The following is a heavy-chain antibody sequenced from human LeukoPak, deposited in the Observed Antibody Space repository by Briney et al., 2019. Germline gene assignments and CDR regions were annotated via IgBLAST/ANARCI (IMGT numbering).Heavy chain of an antibody. CDR1: GGSISGYY. Sequence: SETLSLTCTVSGGSISGYYWSWIRQPPGKGLEWIGYIYYSGSTNYNPSLKSRVTISVDTSKNQFSLKLSSVTAADTAVYYCASANLYCGGDCSYYFDYWGQGTLVTVSS. V-gene: IGHV4-59*01. D-gene: IGHD2-21*01. CDR2: IYYSGST. CDR3: ASANLYCGGDCSYYFDY. J-gene: IGHJ4*02.